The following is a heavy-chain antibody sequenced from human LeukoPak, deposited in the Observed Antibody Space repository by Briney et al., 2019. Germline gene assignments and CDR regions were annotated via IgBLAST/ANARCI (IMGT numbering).Heavy chain of an antibody. CDR2: IYYSGST. CDR3: ARHYYDSSGYYTLDY. J-gene: IGHJ4*02. CDR1: GGSISSYY. Sequence: SETLSLTCTVSGGSISSYYWSWIRQPTGKGLEWIGYIYYSGSTNYNPSLKSRVTISVDTSKNQFSLKLSSVTAADTAVYYCARHYYDSSGYYTLDYWGQGTLVTVSS. V-gene: IGHV4-59*08. D-gene: IGHD3-22*01.